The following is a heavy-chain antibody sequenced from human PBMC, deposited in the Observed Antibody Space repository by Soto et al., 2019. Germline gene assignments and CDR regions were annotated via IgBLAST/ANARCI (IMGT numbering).Heavy chain of an antibody. CDR2: ISGSGGST. CDR1: GFTFSSYA. CDR3: AKVSSKVGATFDY. V-gene: IGHV3-23*01. D-gene: IGHD1-26*01. Sequence: GESLKISCAASGFTFSSYAMSWVRQAPGKGLEWVSAISGSGGSTYYADSVKGRFTISRDNSKNTLYLQMNSLRAEDTAVYYCAKVSSKVGATFDYWGQGTLVTVSS. J-gene: IGHJ4*02.